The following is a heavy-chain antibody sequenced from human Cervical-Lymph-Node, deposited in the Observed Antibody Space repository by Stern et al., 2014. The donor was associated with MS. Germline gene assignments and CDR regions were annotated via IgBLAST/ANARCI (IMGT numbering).Heavy chain of an antibody. CDR3: AKGGYSDAFDI. CDR2: VSGSGYST. CDR1: GFTFSSYA. Sequence: EVQLVESGGGLVQPGGSLRLSCAASGFTFSSYALSWVRQAPGKGLEWVSTVSGSGYSTYYADSVKGRFTISRDNSKNTLYLQINSLRAEDTAVYYCAKGGYSDAFDIWGQGTVVTVSS. J-gene: IGHJ3*02. V-gene: IGHV3-23*04. D-gene: IGHD5-18*01.